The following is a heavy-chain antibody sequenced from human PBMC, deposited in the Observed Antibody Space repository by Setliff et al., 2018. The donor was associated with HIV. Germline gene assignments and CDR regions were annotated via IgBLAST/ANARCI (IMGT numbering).Heavy chain of an antibody. CDR1: GFTFSSYT. CDR3: ASWRVPRDACDI. Sequence: PGGSLRLSCAISGFTFSSYTMHWVRQAPGKGLEWVSSISSSYNSIYYTDSVKGRFTISRDNAKNTLYLQLNSLRVEDTAVYFCASWRVPRDACDIWGLGTMVTVSS. V-gene: IGHV3-21*01. CDR2: ISSSYNSI. J-gene: IGHJ3*02. D-gene: IGHD3-3*01.